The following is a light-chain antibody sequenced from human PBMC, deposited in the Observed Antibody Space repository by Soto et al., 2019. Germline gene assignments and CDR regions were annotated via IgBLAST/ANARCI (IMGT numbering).Light chain of an antibody. J-gene: IGLJ2*01. CDR1: SSDI. Sequence: QSVLTQPASVSGSPVQSITISCTGTSSDIVSWYQQHPGKAPKLIIYEGSKRPSGVSNRFSGSKSGNTAALTISGLQAEDEADYYCCSYGGSSTLVFGGGTKLTVL. V-gene: IGLV2-23*01. CDR2: EGS. CDR3: CSYGGSSTLV.